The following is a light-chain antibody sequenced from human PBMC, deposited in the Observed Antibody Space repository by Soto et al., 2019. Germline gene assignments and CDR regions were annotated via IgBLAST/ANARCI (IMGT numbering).Light chain of an antibody. CDR3: QQSNSFPFT. CDR2: AAS. CDR1: QGISIW. J-gene: IGKJ3*01. V-gene: IGKV1-12*01. Sequence: DIQMTQSPSSVSASVGDRGTITCRASQGISIWLAWYQQKPGNAPKLLIYAASSLQGGVPSRFSGSGSVTHFTLTVTSLQPEAFAPNYCQQSNSFPFTFGPRTKVHIK.